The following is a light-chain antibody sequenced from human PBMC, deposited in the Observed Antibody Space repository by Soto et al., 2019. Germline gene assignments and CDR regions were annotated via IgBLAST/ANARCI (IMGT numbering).Light chain of an antibody. V-gene: IGLV4-60*03. CDR2: LEGGGSY. Sequence: QLVLTQSSSASASLGSSVKLTCTLSSGHRSYMIAWHQQQPGKAPRYLMKLEGGGSYYKGSGVPDRFSGSSSGADGHLTISNLQSEDEADYYCEAWDSKTRVFGGGTQLTVL. J-gene: IGLJ3*02. CDR1: SGHRSYM. CDR3: EAWDSKTRV.